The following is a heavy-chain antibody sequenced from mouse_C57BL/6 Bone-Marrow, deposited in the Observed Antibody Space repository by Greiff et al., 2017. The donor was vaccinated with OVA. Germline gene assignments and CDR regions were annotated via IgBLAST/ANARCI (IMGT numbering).Heavy chain of an antibody. CDR3: ARLNYGSDYAMDY. V-gene: IGHV1-18*01. D-gene: IGHD1-1*01. J-gene: IGHJ4*01. CDR2: INPNNGGT. CDR1: GYTFTDYN. Sequence: VQLQQSGPELVKPGASVKIPCKASGYTFTDYNMDWVKQSHGKSLEWIGDINPNNGGTIYNQKFKGKATLTVDKSSSTAYMELRSLTSEDTAVYYCARLNYGSDYAMDYWGQGTSVTVSS.